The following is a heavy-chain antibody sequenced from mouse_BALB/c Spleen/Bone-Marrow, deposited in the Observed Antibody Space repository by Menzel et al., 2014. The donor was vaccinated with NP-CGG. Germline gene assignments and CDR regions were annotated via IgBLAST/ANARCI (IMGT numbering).Heavy chain of an antibody. V-gene: IGHV2-9*02. J-gene: IGHJ4*01. CDR1: GFSLTSYG. Sequence: VQGEESGPGLVAPSQSLSITCTVSGFSLTSYGVNWVRQPPGKGLEWLGVIWAGGSTNYNLALMSRLSISKDNSKSQVFLKMNSLQTDDTAMYYCARDPRTGAGAMDYWGQGTSVTVSS. CDR3: ARDPRTGAGAMDY. CDR2: IWAGGST. D-gene: IGHD4-1*01.